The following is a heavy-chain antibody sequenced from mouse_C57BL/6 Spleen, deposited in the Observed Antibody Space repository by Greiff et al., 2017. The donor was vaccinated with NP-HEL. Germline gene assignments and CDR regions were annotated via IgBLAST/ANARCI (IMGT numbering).Heavy chain of an antibody. Sequence: QVQLQQPGAELVMPGASVKLSCKASGYTFTSYWMHWVKQRPGQGLEWIGEIDPSDSYTNYNQKFKGKSTLTVDKSSSTAYMQLSSLTSEDSAVYYCARSTTVVATPFDYWGQGTTLTVSS. J-gene: IGHJ2*01. D-gene: IGHD1-1*01. CDR1: GYTFTSYW. CDR2: IDPSDSYT. V-gene: IGHV1-69*01. CDR3: ARSTTVVATPFDY.